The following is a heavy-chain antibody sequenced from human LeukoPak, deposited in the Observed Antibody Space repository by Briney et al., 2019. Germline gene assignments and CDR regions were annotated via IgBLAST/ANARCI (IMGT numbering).Heavy chain of an antibody. CDR2: ISSSSSYI. CDR3: ARDPGLWFGIRPH. CDR1: GFTLSSYS. V-gene: IGHV3-21*01. D-gene: IGHD3-10*01. J-gene: IGHJ4*02. Sequence: PGGSLRLSCAASGFTLSSYSMNWVRQAPGKGLEWVSSISSSSSYIYYADSVKGRFTISRDNAKNSLYLQMNSLRAEDTAVYYCARDPGLWFGIRPHWGQGTLVTVSS.